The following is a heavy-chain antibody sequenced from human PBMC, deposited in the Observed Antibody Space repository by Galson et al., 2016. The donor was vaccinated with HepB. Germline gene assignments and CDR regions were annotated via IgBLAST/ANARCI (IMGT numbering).Heavy chain of an antibody. CDR3: AREGDDPDAFDV. CDR1: GFNLKDHY. Sequence: SLRLSCAASGFNLKDHYMSWVRQAPGKGLEWVAYISSTGSYTNYPDYLKGRFIISKNNAESSLYLQMNSPRGEDTAVYYCAREGDDPDAFDVWGQGTVVTVSS. CDR2: ISSTGSYT. J-gene: IGHJ3*01. D-gene: IGHD5-24*01. V-gene: IGHV3-11*06.